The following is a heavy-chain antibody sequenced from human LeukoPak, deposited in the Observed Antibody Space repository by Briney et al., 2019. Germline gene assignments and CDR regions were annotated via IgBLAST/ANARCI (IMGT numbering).Heavy chain of an antibody. J-gene: IGHJ2*01. CDR1: GGSISSYY. CDR3: ARVSRGYFDL. Sequence: PSETLALTCTVSGGSISSYYWSWIRQPPGKGLEWIGYIYYSGSTNYNPSLKSRVTISVDTSKNQFSLNLSSVTAADAAVYYCARVSRGYFDLWGRGTLVTVSS. CDR2: IYYSGST. V-gene: IGHV4-59*01.